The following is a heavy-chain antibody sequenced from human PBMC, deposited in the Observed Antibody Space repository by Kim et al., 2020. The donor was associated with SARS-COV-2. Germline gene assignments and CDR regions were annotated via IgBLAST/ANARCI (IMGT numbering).Heavy chain of an antibody. CDR2: INHSGST. CDR3: ARYSSAGGFPVY. Sequence: SETLSLTCAVYGGSFSGYYWSWIRQPPGKGLEWIGEINHSGSTNYNPSLKSRVTISVDTSKNQFSLKLSSVTAADTVVYYCARYSSAGGFPVYWGQGTLVTVSS. CDR1: GGSFSGYY. J-gene: IGHJ4*02. D-gene: IGHD6-25*01. V-gene: IGHV4-34*01.